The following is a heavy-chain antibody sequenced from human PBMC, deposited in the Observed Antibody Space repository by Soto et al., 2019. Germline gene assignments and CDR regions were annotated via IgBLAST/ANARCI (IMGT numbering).Heavy chain of an antibody. CDR3: AKDHLGGAVADSFDY. J-gene: IGHJ4*02. D-gene: IGHD6-19*01. V-gene: IGHV3-23*01. Sequence: EVQLLESGGGLVQPGGSLRLSCTASGFTFNGYAMNWVRQAQGKGLEWVSAVTSGGTTTYYADSVKGRFTISRDNSRSTVYLQMNRLGVEDTAIYYCAKDHLGGAVADSFDYWGRGTLVTVSS. CDR1: GFTFNGYA. CDR2: VTSGGTTT.